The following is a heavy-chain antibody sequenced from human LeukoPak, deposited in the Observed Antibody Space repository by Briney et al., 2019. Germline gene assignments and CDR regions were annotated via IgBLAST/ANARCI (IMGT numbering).Heavy chain of an antibody. CDR1: GYSFTSYW. J-gene: IGHJ4*02. V-gene: IGHV5-51*01. CDR3: ARPRFDYYDSSGYFDC. CDR2: IYPGDSDT. Sequence: GESLKISCKGSGYSFTSYWIGWVRQMPGKGLEWMGIIYPGDSDTRYSPSFQGQVTISADKSISTAYLQWSSLKASDTAMYYCARPRFDYYDSSGYFDCWGQGTLVTVSS. D-gene: IGHD3-22*01.